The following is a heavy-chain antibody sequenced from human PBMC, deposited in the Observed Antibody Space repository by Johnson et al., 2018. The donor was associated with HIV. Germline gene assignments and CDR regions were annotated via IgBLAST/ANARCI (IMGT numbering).Heavy chain of an antibody. V-gene: IGHV3-30*18. CDR1: GFTFGSYG. Sequence: QVQLVESGGGVVQPGRSLRLSCAASGFTFGSYGMHWVRQAPGKGLEWVAVMSYDGTNKYYADSVKGRFTISRDNFKNTLFLQMNSLRVEDTAEYYCVKDRGRPRTPAGLDIWGQGTVVTVSS. CDR3: VKDRGRPRTPAGLDI. CDR2: MSYDGTNK. D-gene: IGHD3-16*01. J-gene: IGHJ3*02.